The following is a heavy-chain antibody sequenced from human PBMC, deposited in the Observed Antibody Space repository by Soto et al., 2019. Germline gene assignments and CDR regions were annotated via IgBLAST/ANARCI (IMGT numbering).Heavy chain of an antibody. V-gene: IGHV1-18*01. CDR1: GYTVTSYG. J-gene: IGHJ4*02. D-gene: IGHD5-12*01. Sequence: QVQLVQAGAEVKKPGASVKVSCKASGYTVTSYGINWVRQAPGQGLEWMGWISAYNGNTHYAQKLQGRVTMTSDTSTSTAYMELRSLRSDDTAVYYCARVQRGYDFAYWGQGTLVTVSS. CDR2: ISAYNGNT. CDR3: ARVQRGYDFAY.